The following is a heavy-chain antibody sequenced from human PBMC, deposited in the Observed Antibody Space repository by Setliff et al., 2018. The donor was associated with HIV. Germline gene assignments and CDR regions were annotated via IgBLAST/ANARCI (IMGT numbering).Heavy chain of an antibody. CDR1: GYTFSSYD. V-gene: IGHV1-8*01. CDR2: MNPNSGNT. CDR3: ARFSYGSVWPETDY. Sequence: ASVQVSCKASGYTFSSYDINWVRQATGQGLEWMGWMNPNSGNTGYAQKFQGRVTRTRNTSISTAYMELSSRRSEDTAMYYCARFSYGSVWPETDYWGQGTLVTVSS. J-gene: IGHJ4*02. D-gene: IGHD6-25*01.